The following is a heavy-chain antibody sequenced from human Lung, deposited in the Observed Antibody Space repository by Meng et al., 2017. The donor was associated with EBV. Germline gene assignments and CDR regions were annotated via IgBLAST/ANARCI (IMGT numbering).Heavy chain of an antibody. CDR2: TYYRSKWYN. CDR1: GDSVSSSSAA. Sequence: VPLLQTGPGLVKPSPPLLLPGVISGDSVSSSSAAWTWIRQSPSGGLEWLGRTYYRSKWYNDYAVFVKSRITINPDTSKNQFSLQLNSVTPEDTAVYYCARGATSVFDLWGRGTLVTVSS. CDR3: ARGATSVFDL. J-gene: IGHJ2*01. V-gene: IGHV6-1*01.